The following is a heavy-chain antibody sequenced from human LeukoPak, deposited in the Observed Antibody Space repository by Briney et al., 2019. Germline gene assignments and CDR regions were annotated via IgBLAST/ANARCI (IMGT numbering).Heavy chain of an antibody. D-gene: IGHD1-26*01. J-gene: IGHJ4*02. V-gene: IGHV1-18*01. CDR1: GYTFTSYD. Sequence: ASVKVSCKASGYTFTSYDINWVRQATGQGLEWMGWMNPNSGNTNYAQKLQGRVTMTTDTSTSTAYMELRSLRSDDTAVYYCARGSRKELPYLFDYWGQGTLVTVSS. CDR2: MNPNSGNT. CDR3: ARGSRKELPYLFDY.